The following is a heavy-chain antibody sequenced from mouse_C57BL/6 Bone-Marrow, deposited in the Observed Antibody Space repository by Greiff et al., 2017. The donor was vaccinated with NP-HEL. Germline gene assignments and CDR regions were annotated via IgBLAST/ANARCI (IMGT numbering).Heavy chain of an antibody. V-gene: IGHV5-6*02. CDR2: ISSGGSYT. D-gene: IGHD1-1*01. CDR3: ARRGVVARDYFDY. J-gene: IGHJ2*01. CDR1: GFTFSSYG. Sequence: EVKLMESGGDLVKPGGSLKLSCAASGFTFSSYGMSWVRQTPDKRLEWVATISSGGSYTYYPDSVKGRFTISRDNAKNTLYLQMSSLKSEDTAMYYCARRGVVARDYFDYWGQGTTLTVSS.